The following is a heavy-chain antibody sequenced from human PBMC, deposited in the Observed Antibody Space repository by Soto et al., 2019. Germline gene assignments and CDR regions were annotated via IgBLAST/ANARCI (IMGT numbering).Heavy chain of an antibody. CDR3: ARAKVTTRLYYYYYMDV. CDR2: ISSSSSTI. Sequence: PGGSLRLSCAASGFTFSSYAMKWVRQAPGKGLERVSYISSSSSTIYYADSVKGRFTISRDNAKNSLYLQMNSLRAEDTAVYYCARAKVTTRLYYYYYMDVWGKGTTVTVSS. J-gene: IGHJ6*03. D-gene: IGHD4-4*01. V-gene: IGHV3-48*01. CDR1: GFTFSSYA.